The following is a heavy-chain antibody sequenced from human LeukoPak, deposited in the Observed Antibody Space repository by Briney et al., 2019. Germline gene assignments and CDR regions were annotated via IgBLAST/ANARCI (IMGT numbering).Heavy chain of an antibody. CDR2: VNRDGSET. V-gene: IGHV3-7*03. J-gene: IGHJ6*02. Sequence: GGSLRLSCAASGFALSSHWMTWVRQVPGRGPEWVANVNRDGSETYYLDSVKGRFTISRDNSKNTLYLQMNSLRAEDTAVYYCAKQTPKVVVAATRSNYYYGMDVWGQGTTVTVSS. CDR3: AKQTPKVVVAATRSNYYYGMDV. CDR1: GFALSSHW. D-gene: IGHD2-15*01.